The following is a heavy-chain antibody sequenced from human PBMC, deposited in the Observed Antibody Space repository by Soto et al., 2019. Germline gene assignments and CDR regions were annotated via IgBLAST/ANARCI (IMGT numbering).Heavy chain of an antibody. Sequence: SETLSLTCTVSGGSIRSYYWSWIRQPPGKGLEWIGYIYYSGSTNYNPSLRSRVTISVDTSKNQFSLKLSSVTAADTAVYYCARSASSGWYFDYWGQGTLVTVSS. V-gene: IGHV4-59*01. CDR1: GGSIRSYY. D-gene: IGHD6-19*01. J-gene: IGHJ4*02. CDR2: IYYSGST. CDR3: ARSASSGWYFDY.